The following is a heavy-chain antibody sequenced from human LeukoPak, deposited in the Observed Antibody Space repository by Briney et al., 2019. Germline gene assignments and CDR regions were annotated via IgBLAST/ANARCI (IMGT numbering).Heavy chain of an antibody. V-gene: IGHV3-30*02. D-gene: IGHD2-2*01. J-gene: IGHJ6*03. CDR3: AKDQYQLLLSYYHMDV. CDR2: IRYDGSHK. Sequence: GESLRLSCAASGFTFSSYGMHSVRQAPGKGLEWVAFIRYDGSHKYYADSVTGRFTLSRDNSKNTLFLQMNSLRPEDTAVYYCAKDQYQLLLSYYHMDVWGKGTTVTVSS. CDR1: GFTFSSYG.